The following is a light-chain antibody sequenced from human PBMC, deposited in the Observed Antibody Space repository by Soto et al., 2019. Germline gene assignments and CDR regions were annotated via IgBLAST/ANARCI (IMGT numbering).Light chain of an antibody. CDR2: GAS. CDR3: HQYDNAPQT. J-gene: IGKJ2*01. V-gene: IGKV3D-15*01. Sequence: ETVITQSPSTLSVSPGERATLSCRASQSVSSNLAWYQQKPGQAPRLLIYGASSRATGIPDRFSDSGSGTDFSLTISRLEPEDFAVYYCHQYDNAPQTYAQATKVDIK. CDR1: QSVSSN.